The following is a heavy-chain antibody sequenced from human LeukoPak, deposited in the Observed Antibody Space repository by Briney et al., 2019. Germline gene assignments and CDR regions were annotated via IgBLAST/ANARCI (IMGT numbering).Heavy chain of an antibody. CDR2: IYYSGST. Sequence: PSETLSLTCTVSGGSISSSSYYWGWIRQPPGKGLEWIGTIYYSGSTYYNPSLKSRVTISVDTSKNQFSLKLSSVTAADTAVYFCTRRPTGMDVWGQGTTVTVSS. CDR3: TRRPTGMDV. CDR1: GGSISSSSYY. J-gene: IGHJ6*02. V-gene: IGHV4-39*01.